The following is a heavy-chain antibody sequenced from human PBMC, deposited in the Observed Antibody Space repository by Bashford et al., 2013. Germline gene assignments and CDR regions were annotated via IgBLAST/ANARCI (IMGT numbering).Heavy chain of an antibody. CDR2: IFYGGST. D-gene: IGHD3-3*01. V-gene: IGHV4-59*08. J-gene: IGHJ3*02. Sequence: SETLSLTCTVSGGSLSTSYWSWIRQPPGEGLEWIGNIFYGGSTTYNPSLKSRVTISVDTSKNQFFLNMASVTAADTAVYYCARNSTYYDFWSGSSKHGAFDIWGQGRMVTVSS. CDR1: GGSLSTSY. CDR3: ARNSTYYDFWSGSSKHGAFDI.